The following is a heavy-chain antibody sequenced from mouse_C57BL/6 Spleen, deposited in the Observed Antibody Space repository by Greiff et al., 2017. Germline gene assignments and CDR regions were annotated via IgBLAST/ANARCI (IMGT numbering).Heavy chain of an antibody. CDR3: ARPAGAMDY. CDR1: GYTFTSYW. J-gene: IGHJ4*01. CDR2: IDPSDSYT. V-gene: IGHV1-50*01. Sequence: QVQLQQSGAELVKPGASVKLSCKASGYTFTSYWMQWVKQRPGQGLEWIGEIDPSDSYTNYNQKFKGKATLTVDTSSSTAYMQLSSLTSEDSAVYYCARPAGAMDYWGQGTSVTVSS.